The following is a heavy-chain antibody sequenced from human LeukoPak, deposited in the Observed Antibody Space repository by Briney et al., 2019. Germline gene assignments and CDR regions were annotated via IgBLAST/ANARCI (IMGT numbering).Heavy chain of an antibody. CDR2: INPSDAAT. CDR3: ARETRLGLYYYGMDV. J-gene: IGHJ6*02. CDR1: GYTFTMYY. Sequence: ASVKVSCKASGYTFTMYYIHWVRQAPGQGLEWMGMINPSDAATTYAQRFQGSVTMTRDMSTTTVYMDLRSLKSQDTAVYFCARETRLGLYYYGMDVWGQGTTVTVSS. V-gene: IGHV1-46*01. D-gene: IGHD6-19*01.